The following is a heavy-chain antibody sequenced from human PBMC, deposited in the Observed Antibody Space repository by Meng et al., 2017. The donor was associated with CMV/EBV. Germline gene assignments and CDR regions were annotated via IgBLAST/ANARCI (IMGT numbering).Heavy chain of an antibody. CDR2: IKHDGSEG. D-gene: IGHD4-17*01. CDR3: RLGHYSQD. V-gene: IGHV3-7*02. J-gene: IGHJ4*02. CDR1: GLPISNYW. Sequence: LVGSAGGLVQPGGSLRLFCASSGLPISNYWMSWVGQAPGKGLEWVANIKHDGSEGYYVDSVKGRFSISRDKADNSLYLQMNNLRAEDTAVYYCRLGHYSQDWGQGTLVTVSS.